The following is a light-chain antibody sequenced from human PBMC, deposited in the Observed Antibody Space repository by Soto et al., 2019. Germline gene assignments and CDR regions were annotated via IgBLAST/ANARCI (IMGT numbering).Light chain of an antibody. V-gene: IGKV1-5*03. CDR3: QQYSTYPSP. Sequence: IRMYQSPSTLSASIGDRVPXXCRASQSVTTWLAWYQQKPGKAPKLLIYKASNLESGLPSRFTGSGSGTEFTLTISSLQSDDFATYYCQQYSTYPSPVGQGARLEIK. CDR1: QSVTTW. J-gene: IGKJ5*01. CDR2: KAS.